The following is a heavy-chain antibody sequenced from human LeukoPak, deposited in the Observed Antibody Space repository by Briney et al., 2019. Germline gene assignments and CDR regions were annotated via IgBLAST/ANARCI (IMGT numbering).Heavy chain of an antibody. CDR3: ARCSRRYYYDSSGYLDY. D-gene: IGHD3-22*01. CDR1: GGSISSGDYY. J-gene: IGHJ4*02. Sequence: SETLSLTCTVSGGSISSGDYYWSWIRQPPGKGLEWIGYIYYSGNTYYNPSLKSRVTISVDTSKNQFSLKLSSVTAADTAVYYCARCSRRYYYDSSGYLDYWGQGTLVTVSS. V-gene: IGHV4-30-4*01. CDR2: IYYSGNT.